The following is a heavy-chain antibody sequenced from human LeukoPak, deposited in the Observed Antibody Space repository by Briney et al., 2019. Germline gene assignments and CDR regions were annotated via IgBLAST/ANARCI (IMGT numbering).Heavy chain of an antibody. V-gene: IGHV3-21*01. Sequence: GGSLRLSCAASGFTFSSFGMNWVRQAPGKGLEWVSSISSGTTYIYYADSVKGRFTISRDNAKNSLYLQMNSLRAEDTAVYFCARSSDRYGMDVWGQGTTVTVSS. CDR2: ISSGTTYI. D-gene: IGHD2-15*01. J-gene: IGHJ6*02. CDR1: GFTFSSFG. CDR3: ARSSDRYGMDV.